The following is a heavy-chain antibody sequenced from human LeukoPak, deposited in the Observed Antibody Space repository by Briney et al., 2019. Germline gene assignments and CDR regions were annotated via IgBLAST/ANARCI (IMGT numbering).Heavy chain of an antibody. CDR3: AREFWVANAPGSWLDP. Sequence: SETLSLTCDVSGDSITRGAYSWSWIRQPPGKGLEWIGYIFHSGHTSYNPSLKSRVTISVDTSKNHFSLKLTSMTLADAAVYYWAREFWVANAPGSWLDPWGRGIPVTVSS. V-gene: IGHV4-30-2*01. CDR1: GDSITRGAYS. D-gene: IGHD7-27*01. J-gene: IGHJ5*02. CDR2: IFHSGHT.